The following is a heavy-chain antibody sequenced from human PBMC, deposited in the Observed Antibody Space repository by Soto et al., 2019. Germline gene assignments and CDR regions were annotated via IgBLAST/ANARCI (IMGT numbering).Heavy chain of an antibody. Sequence: QVHLVQSGAEVKKPGASVEVSCKASGYTFTSYGITWVRQDPGQGLEWMGWISAHNGNTDYAQKLQGRVIVTRDTSTSTAYMELRSLISDDTAVYYCARGRYGDYWGQGALVTVSS. CDR2: ISAHNGNT. CDR3: ARGRYGDY. J-gene: IGHJ4*02. V-gene: IGHV1-18*01. D-gene: IGHD1-1*01. CDR1: GYTFTSYG.